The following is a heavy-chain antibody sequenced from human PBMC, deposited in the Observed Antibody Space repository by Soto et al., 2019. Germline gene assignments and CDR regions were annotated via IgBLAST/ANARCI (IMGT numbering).Heavy chain of an antibody. CDR1: GFTFSDYH. CDR3: APAGYCSSPSPPPTPDSHCGRGV. Sequence: GGSLRLSCAASGFTFSDYHMNWIRQTPGKGLEWVSYISRSGSTIYYADSLKGRFTISRDNVKNSLYLQINSLRAEDTAVYYCAPAGYCSSPSPPPTPDSHCGRGVGGKGTTVTSPS. D-gene: IGHD2-2*01. J-gene: IGHJ6*04. CDR2: ISRSGSTI. V-gene: IGHV3-11*01.